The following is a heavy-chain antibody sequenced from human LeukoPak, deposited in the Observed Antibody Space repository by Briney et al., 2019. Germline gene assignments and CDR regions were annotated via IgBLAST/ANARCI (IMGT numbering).Heavy chain of an antibody. D-gene: IGHD6-19*01. CDR3: ARVDSGSGCDS. Sequence: GGSLRLSCAVSGFTFSSYSMHWVRQAPGKGLELVSAISSNGRSTYYASSVKGRFTISRDISKNTLYLQMGSLKPADMAVYYCARVDSGSGCDSWGQGTLVTVSS. V-gene: IGHV3-64*01. CDR2: ISSNGRST. CDR1: GFTFSSYS. J-gene: IGHJ4*02.